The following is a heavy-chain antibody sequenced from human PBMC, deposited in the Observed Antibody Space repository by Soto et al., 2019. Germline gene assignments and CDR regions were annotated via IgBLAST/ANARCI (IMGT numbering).Heavy chain of an antibody. D-gene: IGHD3-10*01. Sequence: GGSLRLSCAASGFTVSSNYMSWVRQAPGKGLEWVSVIYSGGSTYYVDSVKGRFTISRDNSNNTLYLQMNSLRAEDTGVYYCARELLYGSGSRNFHYYGMDVWGQGTTVTVSS. CDR3: ARELLYGSGSRNFHYYGMDV. CDR1: GFTVSSNY. V-gene: IGHV3-53*01. CDR2: IYSGGST. J-gene: IGHJ6*02.